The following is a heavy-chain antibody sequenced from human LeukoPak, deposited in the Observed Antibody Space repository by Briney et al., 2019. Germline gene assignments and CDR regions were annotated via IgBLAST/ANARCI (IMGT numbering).Heavy chain of an antibody. CDR3: AKDRDTAMEIDY. CDR1: GFPFSNYG. V-gene: IGHV3-33*06. Sequence: PGRSRGLSCAASGFPFSNYGMHWVRQAPGKGRGWAAVIGYDGSNKYYAYSVKGLFTISRDNSKNTLYLRMKSLRAEDTAVYYCAKDRDTAMEIDYWGQGTLVTVSS. J-gene: IGHJ4*02. D-gene: IGHD5-18*01. CDR2: IGYDGSNK.